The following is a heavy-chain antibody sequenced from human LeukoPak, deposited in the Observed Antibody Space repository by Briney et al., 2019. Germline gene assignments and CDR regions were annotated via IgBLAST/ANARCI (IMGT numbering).Heavy chain of an antibody. J-gene: IGHJ6*02. CDR2: ISTYGSTT. CDR1: GFTFSNNW. Sequence: GGSLRLSCAASGFTFSNNWMHWVRQAPGKGLVWVSRISTYGSTTTYADSVKGRFTISRDNAKNTLYLQMSSLRAEDTAVYYCARDKTYGMDVWGQGTTVTVSS. CDR3: ARDKTYGMDV. V-gene: IGHV3-74*01.